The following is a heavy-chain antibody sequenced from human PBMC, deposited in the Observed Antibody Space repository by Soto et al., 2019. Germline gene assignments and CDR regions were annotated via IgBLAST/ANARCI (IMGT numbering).Heavy chain of an antibody. D-gene: IGHD6-13*01. Sequence: QVQLVESGGGVVQPGGSLRLSGAASGFTFISYGMHWVGQAPGKGLGWGAVIWYDGSNKYYADSVKGRFTISRDNSKNTLYLQMNSLRAEDTAVYYCAREPSSLSKQQLVMGLDYWGQGTLVTVSS. J-gene: IGHJ4*02. CDR3: AREPSSLSKQQLVMGLDY. CDR1: GFTFISYG. V-gene: IGHV3-33*01. CDR2: IWYDGSNK.